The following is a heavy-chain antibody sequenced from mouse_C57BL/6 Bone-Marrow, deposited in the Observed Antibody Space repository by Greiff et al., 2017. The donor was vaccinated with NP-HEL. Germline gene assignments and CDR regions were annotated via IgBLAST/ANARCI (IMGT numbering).Heavy chain of an antibody. CDR3: ARGGPRDYYGSPTAGYFDV. CDR1: GYTFTSYW. J-gene: IGHJ1*03. V-gene: IGHV1-59*01. Sequence: QVQLQQPGAELVRPGTSVKLSCKASGYTFTSYWMHWVKQRPGQGLEWIGVIDPSDSYTNYNQKFKGKATLTVDTSSSTAYMQLSSLTSEDSAVYYCARGGPRDYYGSPTAGYFDVWGTGTTVTVSS. CDR2: IDPSDSYT. D-gene: IGHD1-1*01.